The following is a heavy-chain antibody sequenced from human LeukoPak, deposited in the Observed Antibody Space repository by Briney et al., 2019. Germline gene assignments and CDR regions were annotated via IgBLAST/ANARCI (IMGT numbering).Heavy chain of an antibody. CDR2: IYHSGST. Sequence: SGTLSLTCAVSGGSISSSNWWSWVRQPPGKGLEWIGEIYHSGSTNYNPSLKSRVTISVDKSKNQFSLRLSSVTAADTAVYYCARGVTFGGVIAPSHWYFDLWGRGTLVTVSS. D-gene: IGHD3-16*02. V-gene: IGHV4-4*02. J-gene: IGHJ2*01. CDR1: GGSISSSNW. CDR3: ARGVTFGGVIAPSHWYFDL.